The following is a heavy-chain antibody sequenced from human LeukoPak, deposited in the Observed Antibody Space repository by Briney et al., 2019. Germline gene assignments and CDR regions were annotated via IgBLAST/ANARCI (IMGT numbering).Heavy chain of an antibody. D-gene: IGHD3-16*01. J-gene: IGHJ4*02. Sequence: SQTLSLTCAISGDSVSSNSAAWHWIRQSPSRGLEWLGRTYYRSKWYNDYAVSVKSRITINPDTSMNQFSLQLNSVTPEDTAVYYCARALRLGWTGDDYWGQGTLVTVSS. CDR1: GDSVSSNSAA. V-gene: IGHV6-1*01. CDR2: TYYRSKWYN. CDR3: ARALRLGWTGDDY.